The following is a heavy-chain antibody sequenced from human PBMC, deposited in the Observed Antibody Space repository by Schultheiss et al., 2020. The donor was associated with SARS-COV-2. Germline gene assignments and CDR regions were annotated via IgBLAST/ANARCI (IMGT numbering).Heavy chain of an antibody. D-gene: IGHD4-17*01. V-gene: IGHV4-59*13. CDR1: GASITRYY. J-gene: IGHJ5*02. Sequence: SETLSLTCSVSGASITRYYWSWIRQPPGKGLEWIGYIHYRGSTNCNPSLKSRVTISEDTSKNQFSLKLSSVTAADTAVYYCARYGDYASGWFDPWGQGTLVTVSS. CDR2: IHYRGST. CDR3: ARYGDYASGWFDP.